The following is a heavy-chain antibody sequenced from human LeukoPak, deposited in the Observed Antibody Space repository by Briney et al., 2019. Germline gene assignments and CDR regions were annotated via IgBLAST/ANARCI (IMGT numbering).Heavy chain of an antibody. CDR3: AVGERVVQGVRQYYFDY. CDR2: IYYSGNT. D-gene: IGHD3-10*01. CDR1: GGSINRSYYY. J-gene: IGHJ4*02. Sequence: PSETLSLTCTVSGGSINRSYYYWGWIRQPPGKGPEWIGSIYYSGNTYYNPSLKSRVTISVDTSKNQFSLKLSSVTAADTAVYYCAVGERVVQGVRQYYFDYWGQGTLVTVSS. V-gene: IGHV4-39*07.